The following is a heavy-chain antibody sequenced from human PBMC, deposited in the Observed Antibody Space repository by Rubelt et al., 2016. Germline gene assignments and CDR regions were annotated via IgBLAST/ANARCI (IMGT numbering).Heavy chain of an antibody. CDR2: THIAGHT. V-gene: IGHV3-53*01. CDR3: AKAVATIYYYYYGMDV. J-gene: IGHJ6*02. D-gene: IGHD5-24*01. Sequence: GLEWVSVTHIAGHTNYADSVKGRFTISRDNSKNTLSLQMNSLRAEDTAVYYCAKAVATIYYYYYGMDVWGQGTLVTVSS.